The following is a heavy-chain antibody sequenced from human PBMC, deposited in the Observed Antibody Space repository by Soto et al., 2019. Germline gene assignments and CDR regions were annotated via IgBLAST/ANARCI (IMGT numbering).Heavy chain of an antibody. Sequence: GGSLRLSCAASGFTFSDYYMSWIRQAPGRGLEWVSYISSSSSYTNYADSVKSRITINPDTSKNQFSLQLNSVTPEDTALYYCASSDRSGFGFDYWGQGTLVTAPQ. CDR2: ISSSSSYT. J-gene: IGHJ4*02. V-gene: IGHV3-11*06. CDR1: GFTFSDYY. CDR3: ASSDRSGFGFDY. D-gene: IGHD3-22*01.